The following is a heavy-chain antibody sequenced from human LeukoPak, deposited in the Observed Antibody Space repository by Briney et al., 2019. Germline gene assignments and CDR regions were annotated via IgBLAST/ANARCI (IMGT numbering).Heavy chain of an antibody. V-gene: IGHV4-31*03. Sequence: PSETLSLTCSVSGGSISSSSYYWGWIRQPPGKGLEWIGYIYYSGSTYYNPSLKSRVTISVDTSKNQFSLKLSSVTAADTAVYYCARSPEDPYIVVVTGPFDYWGQGTLVTVSS. CDR1: GGSISSSSYY. CDR3: ARSPEDPYIVVVTGPFDY. D-gene: IGHD2-21*02. CDR2: IYYSGST. J-gene: IGHJ4*02.